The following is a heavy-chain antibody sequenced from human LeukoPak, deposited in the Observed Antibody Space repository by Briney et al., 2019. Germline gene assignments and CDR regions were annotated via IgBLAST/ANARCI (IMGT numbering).Heavy chain of an antibody. D-gene: IGHD5-18*01. CDR3: ARRGYTYGYFDF. V-gene: IGHV3-11*04. CDR1: GFTFSDYY. CDR2: ISSSGNTI. Sequence: GSLRLSCAASGFTFSDYYMSWIRQAPGKGLEWVSYISSSGNTIYYADSVKGRFTISRGNARNSLYLQMIGLRAEDTAVYYCARRGYTYGYFDFWGQGTLVTVSS. J-gene: IGHJ4*02.